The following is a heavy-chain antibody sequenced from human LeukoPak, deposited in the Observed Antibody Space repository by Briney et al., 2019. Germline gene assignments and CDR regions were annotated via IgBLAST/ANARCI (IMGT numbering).Heavy chain of an antibody. CDR2: ISGSGGST. D-gene: IGHD3-10*01. V-gene: IGHV3-23*01. Sequence: GGSLRLSCAASGFTFSSYAMSWVRQAPGKGLEWVPAISGSGGSTYYADSVKGRFTISRDNSKNTLYLQMNSLRAEDTAVYYCAKDMVLFTMVRGDFDYWGQGTLATVSS. CDR1: GFTFSSYA. CDR3: AKDMVLFTMVRGDFDY. J-gene: IGHJ4*02.